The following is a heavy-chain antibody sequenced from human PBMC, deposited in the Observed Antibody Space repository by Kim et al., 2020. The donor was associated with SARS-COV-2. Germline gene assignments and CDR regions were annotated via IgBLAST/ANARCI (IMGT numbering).Heavy chain of an antibody. J-gene: IGHJ5*02. CDR2: INSYGCVT. D-gene: IGHD1-1*01. CDR3: AKPPGSYNCWFAP. V-gene: IGHV3-74*01. Sequence: GGSLRLSCAASGFTFSSYWMYWVRQAPGKGLVWVSLINSYGCVTSYVNSVQGRTTLSSDTAKLTTFLQTNSLREQEPAVHYCAKPPGSYNCWFAPWGQ. CDR1: GFTFSSYW.